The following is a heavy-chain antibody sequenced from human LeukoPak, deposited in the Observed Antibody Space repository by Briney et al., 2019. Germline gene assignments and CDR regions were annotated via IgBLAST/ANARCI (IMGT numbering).Heavy chain of an antibody. J-gene: IGHJ4*02. CDR1: GFTFRSYW. CDR2: VIRDGSFT. Sequence: GWSLRLSCVASGFTFRSYWMHWVRQAPGKGLEWVSRVIRDGSFTNYADSVKGRFTISRDNAKNTLYLQMSSLRAEDTAVYFCVRDGDDFNFDYWGQGSLVTVSS. D-gene: IGHD5-24*01. V-gene: IGHV3-74*01. CDR3: VRDGDDFNFDY.